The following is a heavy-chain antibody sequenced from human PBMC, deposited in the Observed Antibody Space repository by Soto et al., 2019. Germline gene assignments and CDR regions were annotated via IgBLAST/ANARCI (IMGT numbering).Heavy chain of an antibody. CDR2: INPNSGGS. D-gene: IGHD3-22*01. V-gene: IGHV1-2*02. J-gene: IGHJ3*02. Sequence: ASVKVSCKASGYTFTAYYMHWVRQAPGQGLEWMGWINPNSGGSSYAQKFQDRVTMTRDTSISTAYMELSSLRSDDTAVYYCATARRPAYYDSSSSYASDIWGQGTMVTVSS. CDR1: GYTFTAYY. CDR3: ATARRPAYYDSSSSYASDI.